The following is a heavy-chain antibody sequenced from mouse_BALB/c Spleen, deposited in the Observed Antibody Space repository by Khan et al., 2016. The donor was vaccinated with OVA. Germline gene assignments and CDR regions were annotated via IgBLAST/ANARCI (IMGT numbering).Heavy chain of an antibody. CDR1: GYTFTTAG. J-gene: IGHJ4*01. CDR2: INTHSGVP. V-gene: IGHV9-4*02. CDR3: AGREAAYYRNGGGAMEY. D-gene: IGHD2-5*01. Sequence: QIQLVQSGPELKKPGETVRISCKASGYTFTTAGIQWVQKMPGKGLKWIGWINTHSGVPKYAEDFKGRFAFSLEISVNTAYLQITNLKTEDTATYFCAGREAAYYRNGGGAMEYWGQGTSVTVSS.